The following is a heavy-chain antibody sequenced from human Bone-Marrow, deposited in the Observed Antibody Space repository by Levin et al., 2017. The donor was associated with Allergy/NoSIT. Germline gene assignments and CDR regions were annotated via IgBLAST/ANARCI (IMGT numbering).Heavy chain of an antibody. CDR2: ISSSGTDM. J-gene: IGHJ3*02. D-gene: IGHD2/OR15-2a*01. V-gene: IGHV3-21*01. CDR3: ARGIIGDVRVAHKEAFDI. Sequence: GSLKISCTVSGFTFSLSSMNWVRQAPGKGLEWVSSISSSGTDMYNADSVKGRFTISRDNAKNSLNLQMSSLRAEDTAVYYCARGIIGDVRVAHKEAFDIWGQGTMVTVSS. CDR1: GFTFSLSS.